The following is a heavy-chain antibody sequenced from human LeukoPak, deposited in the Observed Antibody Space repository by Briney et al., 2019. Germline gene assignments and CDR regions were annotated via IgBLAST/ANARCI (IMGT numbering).Heavy chain of an antibody. CDR1: GGSISSYY. CDR3: ARVSGSYYLDY. D-gene: IGHD1-26*01. J-gene: IGHJ4*02. CDR2: IYTSGST. Sequence: SETLSLTCTVSGGSISSYYWSWIRQPPGKGLEWIGYIYTSGSTNYNPSLKSRVTIPVDTSKNQFSLKLSSVTAADTAVYYCARVSGSYYLDYWGQGTLVTVSS. V-gene: IGHV4-4*09.